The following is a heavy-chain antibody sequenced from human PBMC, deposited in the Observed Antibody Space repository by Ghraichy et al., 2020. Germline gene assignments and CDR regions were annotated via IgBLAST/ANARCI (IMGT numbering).Heavy chain of an antibody. CDR1: GFTFSSYA. V-gene: IGHV3-30-3*01. D-gene: IGHD3-3*01. J-gene: IGHJ3*02. Sequence: GGSLRLSCAASGFTFSSYAMHWVRQAPGKGLEWVAVISYDGSNKYYADSVKGRFTISRDNSKNTLYLQMNSLRAEDTAVYYCAREIFVPDAFDIWGQGTMVTVSS. CDR2: ISYDGSNK. CDR3: AREIFVPDAFDI.